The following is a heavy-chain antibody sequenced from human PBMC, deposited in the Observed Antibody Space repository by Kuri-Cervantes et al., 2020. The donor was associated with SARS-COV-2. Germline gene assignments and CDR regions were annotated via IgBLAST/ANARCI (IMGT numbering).Heavy chain of an antibody. J-gene: IGHJ4*02. CDR2: ISGSGGST. Sequence: GGSLRLSCAASGFSFSTYAMHWVRQAPGKGLEWVSAISGSGGSTYYADSVKGRFTISRDNSKNTLYLQMNSLRAEDTAVYYCAKDQAVAGTPSPFDYWGQGTLVIFSS. V-gene: IGHV3-23*01. D-gene: IGHD6-19*01. CDR3: AKDQAVAGTPSPFDY. CDR1: GFSFSTYA.